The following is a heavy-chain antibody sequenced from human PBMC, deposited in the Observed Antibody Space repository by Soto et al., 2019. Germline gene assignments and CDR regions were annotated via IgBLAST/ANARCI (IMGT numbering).Heavy chain of an antibody. D-gene: IGHD2-8*02. V-gene: IGHV5-10-1*01. CDR2: IDPTDSRT. CDR1: GYMFPIYH. Sequence: GESLKISCEASGYMFPIYHISWVRQMPGKGLEWVGKIDPTDSRTMYRPSSRARITISVDKSINTAYLEWGRLKASDTAMYYCARHDSTGDFAFCGQGTQVTVSS. J-gene: IGHJ4*02. CDR3: ARHDSTGDFAF.